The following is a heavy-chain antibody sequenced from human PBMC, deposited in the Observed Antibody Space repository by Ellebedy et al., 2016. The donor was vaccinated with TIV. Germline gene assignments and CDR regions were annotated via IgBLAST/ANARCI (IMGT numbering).Heavy chain of an antibody. D-gene: IGHD3-22*01. V-gene: IGHV3-66*01. Sequence: PGGSLRLSCAASGFTVSNNYMSWVRQAPGKGLEWVSLMYSGGSTKYADSVKGRFTISRDNFKNTVYLQMNSLRAEDTAVYYCARDRGTTMTVSDYWGQGTLVTVSS. J-gene: IGHJ4*02. CDR2: MYSGGST. CDR3: ARDRGTTMTVSDY. CDR1: GFTVSNNY.